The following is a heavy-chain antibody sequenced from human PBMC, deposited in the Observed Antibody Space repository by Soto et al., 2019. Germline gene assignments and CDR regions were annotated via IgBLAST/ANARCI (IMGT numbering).Heavy chain of an antibody. D-gene: IGHD3-3*01. CDR1: GGSVSSGSYY. Sequence: QVQLQESGPGLVKPSETLSLTCTVSGGSVSSGSYYWSWIRQPPGKGLEWIGYIYYSGSTNYNPSLKSRVTISVDTSKTQFSLKLSSVTAADTGVYDWARGVRFFAPWGQGTLVTVSS. V-gene: IGHV4-61*01. CDR3: ARGVRFFAP. J-gene: IGHJ5*02. CDR2: IYYSGST.